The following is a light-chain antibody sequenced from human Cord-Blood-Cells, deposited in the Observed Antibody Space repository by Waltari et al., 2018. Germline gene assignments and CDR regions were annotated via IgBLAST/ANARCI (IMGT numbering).Light chain of an antibody. CDR3: QQYKNWPYS. V-gene: IGKV3-15*01. CDR2: GAS. Sequence: EIVLMQPPATQSVSAGEIATLSRKASQSVSSNLAWYQQQPGQAPRLLIYGASTRATGIPARFSGRGSGTEFTLNISSLQSEDFAVYYCQQYKNWPYSFGQGTKLEI. J-gene: IGKJ2*03. CDR1: QSVSSN.